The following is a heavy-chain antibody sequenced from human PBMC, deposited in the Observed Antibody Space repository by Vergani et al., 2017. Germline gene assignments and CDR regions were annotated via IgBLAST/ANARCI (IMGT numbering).Heavy chain of an antibody. J-gene: IGHJ4*02. CDR2: IYAGDSDV. D-gene: IGHD3-22*01. V-gene: IGHV5-51*01. CDR1: GYSITNYW. Sequence: EVQLVQSGAEVKKPGESLKISCQGSGYSITNYWIAWVRQRPGKGLEWMGIIYAGDSDVRYSPSFQGQVTMSVDKSLSTAYLQWSSLKAADTAMYYCGRQQYYYDSGGYHGYFDYWGQGTLVTVSS. CDR3: GRQQYYYDSGGYHGYFDY.